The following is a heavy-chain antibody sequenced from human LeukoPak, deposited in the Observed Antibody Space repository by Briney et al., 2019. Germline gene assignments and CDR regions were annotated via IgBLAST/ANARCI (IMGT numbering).Heavy chain of an antibody. J-gene: IGHJ6*04. Sequence: PSGTLSLTCTISGDSFNSNYWTWLRQPPGRGLEWIGCVYYNGNTDYHPPLKSRVSISVDTSKNQFSLKLNSVTAADTAVYYCARGYCGGDCKYYDFYFFDVWGKGATVTVSS. D-gene: IGHD2-21*01. CDR2: VYYNGNT. V-gene: IGHV4-59*01. CDR1: GDSFNSNY. CDR3: ARGYCGGDCKYYDFYFFDV.